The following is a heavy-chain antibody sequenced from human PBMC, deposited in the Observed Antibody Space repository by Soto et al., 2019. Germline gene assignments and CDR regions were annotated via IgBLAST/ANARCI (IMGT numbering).Heavy chain of an antibody. D-gene: IGHD1-26*01. CDR3: ARFDWGSYRLFDY. J-gene: IGHJ4*02. CDR1: CGSFSRYY. V-gene: IGHV4-34*01. CDR2: INHSGST. Sequence: LSLTCAVYCGSFSRYYCSWIRQPPGKGLECIAEINHSGSTNYNPSLKSRVTISVDTSKNQFSLKLSSVTAADPAVYCCARFDWGSYRLFDYWGEGLLVTVSS.